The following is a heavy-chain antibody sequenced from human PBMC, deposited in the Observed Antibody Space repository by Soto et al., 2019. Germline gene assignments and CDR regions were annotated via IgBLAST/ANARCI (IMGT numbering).Heavy chain of an antibody. CDR3: ARDVGQQWLKSRDAFDI. CDR1: GYTFTSYG. Sequence: ASVKVSCKASGYTFTSYGISWVRQAPGQGLEWMGWISAYNGNTNYAQKLQGRVTMTTDTSTSTAYMELRSLRSDDTAVYYCARDVGQQWLKSRDAFDIWGQGTMVTVSS. D-gene: IGHD6-19*01. V-gene: IGHV1-18*01. J-gene: IGHJ3*02. CDR2: ISAYNGNT.